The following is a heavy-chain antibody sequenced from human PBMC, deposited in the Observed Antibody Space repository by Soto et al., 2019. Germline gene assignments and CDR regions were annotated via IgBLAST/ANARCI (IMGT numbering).Heavy chain of an antibody. CDR2: ISGSGGST. CDR1: GFTFSSYA. CDR3: AKDTEGSGSYNYGMDV. V-gene: IGHV3-23*01. D-gene: IGHD3-10*01. J-gene: IGHJ6*02. Sequence: PGGSLSLSCAASGFTFSSYAMSWVRQAPGKGLEWVSAISGSGGSTYYADSVKGRFTISRDNSKNTLYLQMNSLRAEDTAVYYCAKDTEGSGSYNYGMDVWGQGTTVTVSS.